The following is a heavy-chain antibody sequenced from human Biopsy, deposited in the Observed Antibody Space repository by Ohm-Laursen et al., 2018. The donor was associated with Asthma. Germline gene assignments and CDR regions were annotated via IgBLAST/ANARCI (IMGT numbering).Heavy chain of an antibody. CDR3: ARAVDYSHYYGIDV. V-gene: IGHV1-18*01. CDR1: GYTFNSAG. D-gene: IGHD3-10*01. Sequence: SVKVSCKTSGYTFNSAGITWVRQAPGQGLEWMGWISVYSGNTKVAQKLQDRVTMITDTSTSTAYMESRSLRSDDTAVYFCARAVDYSHYYGIDVWGQGTTVTVS. CDR2: ISVYSGNT. J-gene: IGHJ6*02.